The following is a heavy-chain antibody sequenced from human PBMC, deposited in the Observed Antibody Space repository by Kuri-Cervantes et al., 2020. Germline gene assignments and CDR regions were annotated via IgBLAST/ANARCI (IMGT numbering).Heavy chain of an antibody. J-gene: IGHJ4*02. D-gene: IGHD2-15*01. CDR2: INTNTGNP. CDR3: ASSRPYCSGGSCYSVYDY. Sequence: ASVKVSCKASGYTFTSYGIRWVRQAPGQGLEWMGWINTNTGNPTYAQGFTGRFVFSLDTSVSTAYLQISSLKAGDTAVYYCASSRPYCSGGSCYSVYDYWGQGTLVTVSS. CDR1: GYTFTSYG. V-gene: IGHV7-4-1*02.